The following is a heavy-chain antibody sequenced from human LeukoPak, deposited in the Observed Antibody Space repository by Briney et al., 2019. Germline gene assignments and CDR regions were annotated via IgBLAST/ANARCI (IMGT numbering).Heavy chain of an antibody. CDR2: MRSGETP. Sequence: PGGSLRLSCAASGVTLSEHHIDWVRQAPGKGLEWVGFMRSGETPQYAASVSGRFIISRDDSNRVAHLQMSSLKTEDTALYYCARSRDGYNFAFDYWGRGTLVTVSS. V-gene: IGHV3-49*04. D-gene: IGHD5-24*01. CDR3: ARSRDGYNFAFDY. J-gene: IGHJ4*02. CDR1: GVTLSEHH.